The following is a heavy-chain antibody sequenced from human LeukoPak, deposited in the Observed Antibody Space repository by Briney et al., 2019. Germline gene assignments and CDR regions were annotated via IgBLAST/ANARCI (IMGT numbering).Heavy chain of an antibody. D-gene: IGHD3-22*01. CDR3: ARVGYYDSSGFD. J-gene: IGHJ4*02. CDR2: ISSSGSTI. CDR1: GFTFSSYE. Sequence: GGSLRLSCAASGFTFSSYEMNWVRQAPGKGLEWVSYISSSGSTIYYADSVKGRSTISRDNAKNSLYLQMNSLRAEDTAVYYCARVGYYDSSGFDWGQGTLVTVSS. V-gene: IGHV3-48*03.